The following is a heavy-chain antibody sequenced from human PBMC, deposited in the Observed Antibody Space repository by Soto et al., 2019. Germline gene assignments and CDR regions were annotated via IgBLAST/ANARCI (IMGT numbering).Heavy chain of an antibody. V-gene: IGHV3-48*03. Sequence: EVQLVESGGGLVQPGGSLRLSCAASGFTFSSYEMNWVRQAPGKGLEWVSYISSSGYTIYYADSVKGRFTISRDNAKNSRYRQMNRLRAEDTAVYYWARGQYSSGGGYFDYWGQGTLVTVSS. CDR2: ISSSGYTI. J-gene: IGHJ4*02. CDR3: ARGQYSSGGGYFDY. D-gene: IGHD6-19*01. CDR1: GFTFSSYE.